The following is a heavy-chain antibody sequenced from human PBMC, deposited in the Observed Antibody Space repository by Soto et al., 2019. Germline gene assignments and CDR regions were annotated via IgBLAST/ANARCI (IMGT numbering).Heavy chain of an antibody. V-gene: IGHV4-39*02. Sequence: QLQLQESGPGLVKPSETLSLTCTVSGGAISSSGDYWGWIRQPPGKGLEWSGSIYNNGNTYHSPSLKSRVTISVDTSKNHFSLKVSSVTAADTAIYYCASRYCPSSSCNWIGNYWGQGTLVTVSS. J-gene: IGHJ4*02. CDR1: GGAISSSGDY. D-gene: IGHD2-2*01. CDR3: ASRYCPSSSCNWIGNY. CDR2: IYNNGNT.